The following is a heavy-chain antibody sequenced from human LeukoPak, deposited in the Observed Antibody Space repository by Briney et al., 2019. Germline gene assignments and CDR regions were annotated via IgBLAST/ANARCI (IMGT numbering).Heavy chain of an antibody. D-gene: IGHD3-16*01. CDR1: GFTFSRSS. V-gene: IGHV3-43*01. CDR2: ISWDGGST. CDR3: ARVFGSLGPYFDY. Sequence: GGSLRLSCAASGFTFSRSSMNWVRQAPGKGLEWVSLISWDGGSTNYAESVTGRFTISRDNSKNSLYLQMNSLRTEDTALYYCARVFGSLGPYFDYWGQGTLVTVSS. J-gene: IGHJ4*02.